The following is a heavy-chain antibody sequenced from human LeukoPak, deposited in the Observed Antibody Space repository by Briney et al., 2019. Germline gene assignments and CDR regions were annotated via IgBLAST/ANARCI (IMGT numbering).Heavy chain of an antibody. V-gene: IGHV5-51*01. CDR2: IYPGDSDT. Sequence: GESLKISCKGSGYPFSSYWIAWVRQMPGKGLEWMGIIYPGDSDTRYSPSFQGQVTISADKSINTAYLQWSSLKASDTAVYYCAGQWREARCSFNLCFGFWFDPWGQGTLVTVSP. D-gene: IGHD2-15*01. CDR1: GYPFSSYW. CDR3: AGQWREARCSFNLCFGFWFDP. J-gene: IGHJ5*02.